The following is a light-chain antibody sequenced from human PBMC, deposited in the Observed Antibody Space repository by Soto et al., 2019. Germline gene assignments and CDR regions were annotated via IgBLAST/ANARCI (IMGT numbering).Light chain of an antibody. J-gene: IGLJ2*01. CDR1: NIGSEG. CDR2: SDT. V-gene: IGLV3-21*04. CDR3: QVWDSGSAHVV. Sequence: SYELTQPPSVSVAPGKTASISCGGKNIGSEGVHWYQQKPGQAPVLVIYSDTDLPPVIPERFSGSNSANLATLTISRVEAGDEADYYCQVWDSGSAHVVFGGGTKQIVL.